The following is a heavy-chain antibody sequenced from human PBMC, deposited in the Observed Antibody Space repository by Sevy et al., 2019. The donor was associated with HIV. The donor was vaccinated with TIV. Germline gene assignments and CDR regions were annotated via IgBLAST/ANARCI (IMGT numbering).Heavy chain of an antibody. CDR1: GFTFSSYG. V-gene: IGHV3-30*02. CDR2: IRYDGSNK. D-gene: IGHD6-6*01. Sequence: GGSLRLSCAASGFTFSSYGMHWVRQAPGKGLEWVAFIRYDGSNKYYADSVKGRFTISRDNSENTLYLQMNSLRAEDTAVYYCAKGGGKYSSSSDLARVDYWGQGTLVTVSS. J-gene: IGHJ4*02. CDR3: AKGGGKYSSSSDLARVDY.